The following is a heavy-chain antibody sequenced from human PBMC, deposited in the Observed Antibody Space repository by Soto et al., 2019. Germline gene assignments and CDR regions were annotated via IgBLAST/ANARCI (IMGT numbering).Heavy chain of an antibody. D-gene: IGHD3-10*02. J-gene: IGHJ6*02. CDR1: GVNIRDYG. Sequence: SGASGVNIRDYGMNWVIQKQGKGLEWVSSIIISSSSYIYYADSGKGRFAISRDNAKNSLYLQMNSLRAEDTAVYFCASTLFGIRAAPNYYGMDVCGQGTTVTVSS. V-gene: IGHV3-21*04. CDR2: IIISSSSYI. CDR3: ASTLFGIRAAPNYYGMDV.